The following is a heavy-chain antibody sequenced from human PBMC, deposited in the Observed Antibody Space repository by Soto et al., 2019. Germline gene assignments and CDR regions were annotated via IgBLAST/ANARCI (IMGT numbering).Heavy chain of an antibody. J-gene: IGHJ3*01. V-gene: IGHV4-59*01. CDR2: IYYSGST. CDR3: ARAWGYAFDF. D-gene: IGHD7-27*01. CDR1: GGSISSYC. Sequence: SEPLSLTCTVSGGSISSYCCSWIRQPPGKGLEWIGYIYYSGSTNYNPSLKCRVTISVDTSKNHFSLKLSSVTAADTAVYYCARAWGYAFDFWGQGTMVTVS.